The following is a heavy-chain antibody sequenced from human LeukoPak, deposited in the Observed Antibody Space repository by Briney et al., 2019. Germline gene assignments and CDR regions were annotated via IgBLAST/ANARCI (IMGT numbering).Heavy chain of an antibody. CDR2: ISAYNGNT. Sequence: ASVKVSCKASGYTFTSYGISWVRQAPGQGLEWMGWISAYNGNTNYAQKLQGRVTMTTDTSTSTAYMELRSLRSDDTAVYYCARDHYYDSSGYYQIGGADYWGQGTLVTVSS. CDR1: GYTFTSYG. D-gene: IGHD3-22*01. V-gene: IGHV1-18*01. CDR3: ARDHYYDSSGYYQIGGADY. J-gene: IGHJ4*02.